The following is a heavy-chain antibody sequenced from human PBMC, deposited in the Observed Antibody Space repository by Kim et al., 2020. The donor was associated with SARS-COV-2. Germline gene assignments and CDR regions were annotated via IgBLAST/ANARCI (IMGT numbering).Heavy chain of an antibody. Sequence: SETLSLTCAVYGGSFSGYYWSWIRQPPGKGLEWIGEINHSGSTNYNPSLKSRVTISVDTSKNQFSLKLSSVTAADTAVYYCARGPLTAMVLEGGMDVWGQGTTVTVSS. CDR2: INHSGST. CDR1: GGSFSGYY. CDR3: ARGPLTAMVLEGGMDV. J-gene: IGHJ6*02. V-gene: IGHV4-34*01. D-gene: IGHD5-18*01.